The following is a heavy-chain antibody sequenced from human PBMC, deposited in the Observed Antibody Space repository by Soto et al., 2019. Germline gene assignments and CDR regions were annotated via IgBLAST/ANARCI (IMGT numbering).Heavy chain of an antibody. CDR3: AHRRDILTGYPISWVDP. D-gene: IGHD3-9*01. CDR1: GFSLSTSGVG. Sequence: QITLKESGPTLVKPTQTLTLTCTFSGFSLSTSGVGVGWLRQPPGKALEWLALIYWDDDKRYSPSLKSRLTITKDTAKNQVVLTMTNMDPVDTATYYCAHRRDILTGYPISWVDPWGQGTLVTVSS. J-gene: IGHJ5*02. V-gene: IGHV2-5*02. CDR2: IYWDDDK.